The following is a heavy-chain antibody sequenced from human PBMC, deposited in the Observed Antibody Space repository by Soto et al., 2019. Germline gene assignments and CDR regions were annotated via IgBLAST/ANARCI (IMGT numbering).Heavy chain of an antibody. D-gene: IGHD2-15*01. CDR1: GGSISSSSYY. CDR3: ARRVLGYCSGGSCPPGFDY. J-gene: IGHJ4*02. Sequence: QLQLQESGPGLVKPSETLSLTCTVSGGSISSSSYYWGWIRQPPGKGLEWIGSIYYSGSTYYNPSLKSRVTISVDTSKNQFSLKLSSVTAADTAVYYCARRVLGYCSGGSCPPGFDYWGQGTLVTVSS. CDR2: IYYSGST. V-gene: IGHV4-39*01.